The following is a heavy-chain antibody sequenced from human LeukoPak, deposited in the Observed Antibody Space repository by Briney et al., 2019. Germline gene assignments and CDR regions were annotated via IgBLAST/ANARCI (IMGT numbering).Heavy chain of an antibody. D-gene: IGHD4-17*01. CDR2: ISYDGSDK. CDR3: ARARAGTYGDFFDY. CDR1: GFTFSRYA. V-gene: IGHV3-30*04. J-gene: IGHJ4*02. Sequence: PGGSLRLSCAASGFTFSRYAMHWVRQAPGKGLEWVAVISYDGSDKYYADSVKGRFTISRGNPKNTLYLQMNNLRAEDTAVYYCARARAGTYGDFFDYCGQGTLVSVSS.